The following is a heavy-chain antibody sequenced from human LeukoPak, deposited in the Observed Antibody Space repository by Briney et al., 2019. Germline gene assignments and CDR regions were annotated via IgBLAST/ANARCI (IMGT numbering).Heavy chain of an antibody. V-gene: IGHV4-31*03. CDR2: IYYSGST. D-gene: IGHD4-11*01. CDR3: ARDRGRNYDAFDI. Sequence: PSETLSLTCTVSGGSISSGGYYWSWIRQHPGKGLEWIGYIYYSGSTYYNPSLKSRVTISVDTSKNQFSLKLSSVTAADTAVYYCARDRGRNYDAFDIWGQGTMVTVSS. CDR1: GGSISSGGYY. J-gene: IGHJ3*02.